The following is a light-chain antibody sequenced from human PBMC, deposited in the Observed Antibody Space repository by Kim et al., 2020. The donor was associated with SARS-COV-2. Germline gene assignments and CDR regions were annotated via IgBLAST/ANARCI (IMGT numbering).Light chain of an antibody. CDR3: QHYNGFWT. V-gene: IGKV1-5*01. CDR2: FAS. Sequence: SGSIGDTGTNTWRARQSITSWLVWYQKKPGEAPRALMSFASTLQNGGPSRFRGYGFGKKFELTINGLQPDDFATYYCQHYNGFWTFGQGTKVDIK. J-gene: IGKJ1*01. CDR1: QSITSW.